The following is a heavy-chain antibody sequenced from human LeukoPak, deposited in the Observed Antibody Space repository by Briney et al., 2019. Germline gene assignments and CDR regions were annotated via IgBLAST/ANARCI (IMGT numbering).Heavy chain of an antibody. V-gene: IGHV1-8*01. D-gene: IGHD6-13*01. CDR3: ARGPRYSSSWPTTYYYYGMDV. Sequence: ASVKVSCKASGYTFTSYDINWVRQATGQGLEWMGWMNPNSGNTGYAQKFQGRVTMTRSTSISTAYMELSSLRSEDTAVYYCARGPRYSSSWPTTYYYYGMDVWGQGTTVTVSS. J-gene: IGHJ6*02. CDR2: MNPNSGNT. CDR1: GYTFTSYD.